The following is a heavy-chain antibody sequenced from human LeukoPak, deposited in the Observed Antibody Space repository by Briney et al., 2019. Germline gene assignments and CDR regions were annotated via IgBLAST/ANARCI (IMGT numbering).Heavy chain of an antibody. CDR3: VYDGNYSTYYYYYMDV. D-gene: IGHD4-23*01. V-gene: IGHV3-48*01. CDR2: ISSSSSTI. CDR1: GFTFSSYS. J-gene: IGHJ6*03. Sequence: GGSLRLSCAASGFTFSSYSMNWVRQAPGKGLEWVSYISSSSSTIYYADSVKGRFTISRDNAKNSLYLQMNSLRAEDTAVYYCVYDGNYSTYYYYYMDVWGKGTTVTVSS.